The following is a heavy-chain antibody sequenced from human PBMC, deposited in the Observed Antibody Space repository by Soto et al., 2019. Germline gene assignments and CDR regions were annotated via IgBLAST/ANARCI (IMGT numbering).Heavy chain of an antibody. V-gene: IGHV3-48*03. CDR2: ISSSGSTI. Sequence: GGSLRLSCAASGFTFSSYEMNWVRQAPGKGLEWVSYISSSGSTIYYADSVKGRFTISRDNAKNSLYLQMNSLRAEDTAVYYCARDSGNDFWSGYYYNYYYGMDVWGQGTTVTVSS. D-gene: IGHD3-3*01. J-gene: IGHJ6*02. CDR1: GFTFSSYE. CDR3: ARDSGNDFWSGYYYNYYYGMDV.